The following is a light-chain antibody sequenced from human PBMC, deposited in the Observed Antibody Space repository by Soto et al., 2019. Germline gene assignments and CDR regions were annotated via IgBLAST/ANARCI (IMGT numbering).Light chain of an antibody. J-gene: IGKJ4*01. CDR1: QDISNY. V-gene: IGKV1-33*01. Sequence: DIQMTQSPNSLSASVGDRVTIACQASQDISNYLNWYQQKPGKAPKLLIYDASNLETGVPSRFSGSGSGTDFTFTISSLQPEDIATYYCQQYDNLPSFGGGTKVDIK. CDR3: QQYDNLPS. CDR2: DAS.